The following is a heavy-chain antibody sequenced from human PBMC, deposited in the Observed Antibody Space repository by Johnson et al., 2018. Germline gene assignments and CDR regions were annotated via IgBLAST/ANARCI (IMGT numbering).Heavy chain of an antibody. CDR1: GGSFNGYF. J-gene: IGHJ4*02. Sequence: QVQLQQWGAGLLKXSETXSLXCTVYGGSFNGYFCSWIRQPPGKGLEWIGEINHSGSTNYSPSLRSRVTIPVCTSKNQFYLKRSSVTAAEPAVYYCYYSGYDILTGVLNEHWGQGTLVTVSS. V-gene: IGHV4-34*01. CDR2: INHSGST. D-gene: IGHD3-9*01. CDR3: YYSGYDILTGVLNEH.